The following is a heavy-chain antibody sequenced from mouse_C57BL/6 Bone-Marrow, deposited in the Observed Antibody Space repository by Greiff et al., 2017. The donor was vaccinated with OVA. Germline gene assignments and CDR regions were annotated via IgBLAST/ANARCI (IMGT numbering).Heavy chain of an antibody. CDR1: GYTFTSYW. V-gene: IGHV1-59*01. CDR3: ARVTFYGLRSYYYAMDY. J-gene: IGHJ4*01. D-gene: IGHD1-1*01. CDR2: IDPSDSYT. Sequence: QVQLQQPGAELVRPGTSVKLSCKASGYTFTSYWMHWVKQRPGQGLEWIGVIDPSDSYTNYNQQFKGKATLTVDTSYSTAYMQLSSLTSEDSAVYYCARVTFYGLRSYYYAMDYWGQGTSVTVSS.